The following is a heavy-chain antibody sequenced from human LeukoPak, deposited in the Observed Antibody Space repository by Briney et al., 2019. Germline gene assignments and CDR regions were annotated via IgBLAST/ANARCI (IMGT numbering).Heavy chain of an antibody. V-gene: IGHV1-69*13. CDR3: ARGPINYYSDNSALDY. J-gene: IGHJ4*02. D-gene: IGHD3-22*01. Sequence: ASVKVSCKASGGTFSSYAISWVRQAPGQGLEWMGGIIPIFGTANYAQKFQGRVTITADESTSTAYMELSSLRPEDTAVYYCARGPINYYSDNSALDYWGQGTLVTVSS. CDR2: IIPIFGTA. CDR1: GGTFSSYA.